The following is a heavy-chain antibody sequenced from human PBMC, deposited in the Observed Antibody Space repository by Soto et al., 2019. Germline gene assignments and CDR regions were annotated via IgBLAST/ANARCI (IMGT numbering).Heavy chain of an antibody. J-gene: IGHJ6*02. V-gene: IGHV1-2*02. D-gene: IGHD3-3*02. Sequence: ASVKVSCKASGYTFTGYYMNWVRQAPGQGLEWMGWINPNSGGTNYAQKFQGRVTMTRDTSISTAYMELSRLRSDDTAVYYCATETFHFWSGYYYYYYGMDVWGQGTTVTVSS. CDR2: INPNSGGT. CDR3: ATETFHFWSGYYYYYYGMDV. CDR1: GYTFTGYY.